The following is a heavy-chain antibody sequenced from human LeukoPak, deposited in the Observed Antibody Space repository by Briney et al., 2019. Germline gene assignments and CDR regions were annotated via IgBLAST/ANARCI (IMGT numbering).Heavy chain of an antibody. D-gene: IGHD5-12*01. J-gene: IGHJ4*02. Sequence: ASVKVSCKASGYTFTSYDINWVRQATGQGLEWMGWMNPNSGNTGYAQRFQGRVTMTRNTSISTAYMELSRLRSDDTAVYYCASSPSYGYSGYDCLNWDQGTLVTVSS. V-gene: IGHV1-8*01. CDR2: MNPNSGNT. CDR1: GYTFTSYD. CDR3: ASSPSYGYSGYDCLN.